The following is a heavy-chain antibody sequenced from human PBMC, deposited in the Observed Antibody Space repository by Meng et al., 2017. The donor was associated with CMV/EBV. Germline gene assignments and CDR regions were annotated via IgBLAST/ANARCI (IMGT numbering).Heavy chain of an antibody. V-gene: IGHV3-30*02. Sequence: GESLKISCAASGFTFSSYSMNWVRQAPGKGLEWVAFIRYDGSNKYYADSVKGRFTISRDNSKNTLYLQMNSLRAEDTAVYYCAKDSVVFRYGSGSYPYLDYWGQGTLVTVSS. CDR3: AKDSVVFRYGSGSYPYLDY. CDR2: IRYDGSNK. CDR1: GFTFSSYS. D-gene: IGHD3-10*01. J-gene: IGHJ4*02.